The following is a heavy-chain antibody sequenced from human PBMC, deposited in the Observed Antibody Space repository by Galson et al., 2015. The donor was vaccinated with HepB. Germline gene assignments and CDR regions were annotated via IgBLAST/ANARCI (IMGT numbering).Heavy chain of an antibody. J-gene: IGHJ6*02. CDR1: GFTFSSYS. CDR3: AREELEYRKSRYGMDV. CDR2: ISSSSSYI. V-gene: IGHV3-21*01. D-gene: IGHD1-1*01. Sequence: CAASGFTFSSYSMNWVRQAPGKGLEWVSSISSSSSYIYYADSVKGRFTISRDNAKNSLYLQMNSLRAEDTAVYYCAREELEYRKSRYGMDVWGQGTTVTVSS.